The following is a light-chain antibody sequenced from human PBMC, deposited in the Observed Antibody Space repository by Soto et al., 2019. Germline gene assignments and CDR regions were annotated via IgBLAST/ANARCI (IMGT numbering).Light chain of an antibody. V-gene: IGKV1-17*03. CDR2: SAN. CDR3: LQHKSYPRT. CDR1: QDISNF. J-gene: IGKJ1*01. Sequence: DIQMTQSPSDMSASVGHRVTITCRASQDISNFLVLFQQRPGKVPKRLMYSANRLESGVPSRFSGSGSGTEFTHTISSLQPEDFATYYCLQHKSYPRTFGQGTKVDIK.